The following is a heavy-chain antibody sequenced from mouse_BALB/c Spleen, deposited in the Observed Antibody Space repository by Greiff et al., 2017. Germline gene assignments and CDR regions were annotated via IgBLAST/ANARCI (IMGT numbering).Heavy chain of an antibody. CDR1: GFTFNTYA. J-gene: IGHJ1*01. D-gene: IGHD4-1*01. V-gene: IGHV10-1*02. CDR3: VRHGAGTGYFDV. Sequence: EVQLVESGGGLVQPKGSLKLSCAASGFTFNTYAMNWVRQAPGKGLEWVARIRSKSNNYATYYADSVKDRFTISRDDSQSMLYLQMNNLKTEDTAMYYCVRHGAGTGYFDVWGAGTTVTVSS. CDR2: IRSKSNNYAT.